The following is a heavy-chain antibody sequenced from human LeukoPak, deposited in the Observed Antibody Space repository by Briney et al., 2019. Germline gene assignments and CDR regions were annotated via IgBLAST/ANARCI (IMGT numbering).Heavy chain of an antibody. V-gene: IGHV2-70*11. CDR3: ARHGYGYSYGWYFDY. CDR1: GFSLSTSGMC. D-gene: IGHD5-18*01. Sequence: SGPTLVNPTQTLTLTCTFSGFSLSTSGMCVSWIRQPPGKALEWLARIDWDDDKYYSTSLKTRLTISKDTSKNQVVLTMTNMDPVDTATYYCARHGYGYSYGWYFDYWGQGTLVTVSS. CDR2: IDWDDDK. J-gene: IGHJ4*02.